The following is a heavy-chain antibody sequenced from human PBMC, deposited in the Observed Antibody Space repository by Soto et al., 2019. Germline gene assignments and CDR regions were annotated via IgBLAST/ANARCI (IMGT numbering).Heavy chain of an antibody. D-gene: IGHD2-21*01. J-gene: IGHJ5*02. CDR2: IFYTGST. CDR3: AHFSDLEWFDP. CDR1: GGSISRYF. Sequence: SETLSVTCTVAGGSISRYFWSWIRQSPGKGLEWIGYIFYTGSTTYNPSLKSRVTISIDTSKNQFSLKLSSLTAADTAVYYCAHFSDLEWFDPWGQGTLVTVSS. V-gene: IGHV4-59*01.